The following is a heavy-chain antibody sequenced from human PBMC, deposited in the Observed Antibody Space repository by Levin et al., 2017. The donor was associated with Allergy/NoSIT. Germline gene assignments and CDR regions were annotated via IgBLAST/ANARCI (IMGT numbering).Heavy chain of an antibody. CDR3: ARRTWQYYGRSGYPLFDP. CDR2: IYWDDAK. J-gene: IGHJ5*02. CDR1: GFSLSTSGVG. V-gene: IGHV2-5*02. D-gene: IGHD3-22*01. Sequence: KQSGPTLVKPTQTLTLTCTFSGFSLSTSGVGIAWIRQPPGKALEWLALIYWDDAKRYSPSLQSRLTIAKDTSKKQVVLTMTNMDPAYTPTYYCARRTWQYYGRSGYPLFDPWGQGTLVTVSS.